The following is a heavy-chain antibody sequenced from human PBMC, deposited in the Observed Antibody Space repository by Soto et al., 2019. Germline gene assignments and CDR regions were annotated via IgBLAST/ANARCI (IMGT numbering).Heavy chain of an antibody. J-gene: IGHJ4*02. CDR1: GFNFGVFG. V-gene: IGHV3-30*03. CDR2: LSYEGSEE. D-gene: IGHD6-19*01. CDR3: ALARRSSLLEVAGPGFEY. Sequence: GGSLRLSCAASGFNFGVFGMHWVRQAPGKXLEWLSVLSYEGSEEYYAASVKGRFTISRDNSKNTLFLQMDSLRVDDTGVYYCALARRSSLLEVAGPGFEYWFQGTLGTVSS.